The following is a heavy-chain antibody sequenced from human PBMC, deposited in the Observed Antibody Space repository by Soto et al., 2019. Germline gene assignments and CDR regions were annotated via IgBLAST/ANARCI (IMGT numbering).Heavy chain of an antibody. Sequence: QVQLVQSGAEVKKPGASVKVSCKASGYTFTSYGISWVRQAPGQGLEWMGCISAYNGNTNYAQKLQGRVTMTTDTSTSTAYMELRSVRSDDTAVYYCARALSGGGWYRDYYYGMDVWGQGTTVTVSS. V-gene: IGHV1-18*01. D-gene: IGHD6-19*01. CDR2: ISAYNGNT. CDR3: ARALSGGGWYRDYYYGMDV. J-gene: IGHJ6*02. CDR1: GYTFTSYG.